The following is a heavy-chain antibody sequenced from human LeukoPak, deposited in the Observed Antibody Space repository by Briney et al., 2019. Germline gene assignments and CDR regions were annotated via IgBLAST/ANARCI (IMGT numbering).Heavy chain of an antibody. J-gene: IGHJ5*01. CDR2: IYWDDDK. V-gene: IGHV2-5*05. D-gene: IGHD6-19*01. CDR3: AHRGQWLERGWFDS. CDR1: GFSLTTFGVG. Sequence: ESGPTLVKPTQTLTLTCTFSGFSLTTFGVGVGWIRQPPGKALEWLALIYWDDDKRFGPSLKSRLTITKDTSKNQVVLTMTNMDPVDTATYYCAHRGQWLERGWFDSWGQGTLVTVSS.